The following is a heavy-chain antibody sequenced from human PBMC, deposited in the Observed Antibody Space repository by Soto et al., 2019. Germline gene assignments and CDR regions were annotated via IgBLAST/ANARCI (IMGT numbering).Heavy chain of an antibody. V-gene: IGHV3-23*01. CDR2: ISGSGGAA. CDR1: GFTFSNYV. CDR3: AKRPLELRNFEY. D-gene: IGHD1-7*01. J-gene: IGHJ4*02. Sequence: EVQLLDSGGGLVQPGGSLRLSCAASGFTFSNYVMSWVRQAPGTGLEWVSSISGSGGAAYYADFVKCRFTLSKDNSHNTLYLQMDSLRAEDTAVYYFAKRPLELRNFEYWGRGTLVSVSS.